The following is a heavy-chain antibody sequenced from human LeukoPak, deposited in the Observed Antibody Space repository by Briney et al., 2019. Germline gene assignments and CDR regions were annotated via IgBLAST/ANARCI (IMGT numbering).Heavy chain of an antibody. V-gene: IGHV4-34*01. CDR1: GGSFSGYY. CDR3: ARGGRDYGDYVGY. CDR2: INHSGST. J-gene: IGHJ4*02. D-gene: IGHD4-17*01. Sequence: PSETLPLTCAVYGGSFSGYYWSWIRQPPGTGLEWIGEINHSGSTNYNPSLKSRVTISVDTSKNQFSLKLSSVTAADTAVYYCARGGRDYGDYVGYWGQGTLVTVSS.